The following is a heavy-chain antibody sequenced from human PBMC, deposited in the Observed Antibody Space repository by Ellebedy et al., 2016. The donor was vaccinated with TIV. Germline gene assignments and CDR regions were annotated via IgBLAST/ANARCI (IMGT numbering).Heavy chain of an antibody. CDR1: RFTFTNSA. CDR2: IVVGSGNT. V-gene: IGHV1-58*01. J-gene: IGHJ4*02. CDR3: AADGSGGYSGYEFDY. D-gene: IGHD5-12*01. Sequence: AASVKVSCKASRFTFTNSAVQWVRQARGQRLEWIGWIVVGSGNTNSAPKFQERVIITRDVSTSTAYLELRSLRSEDTAVYYCAADGSGGYSGYEFDYWGQGTPVTVSS.